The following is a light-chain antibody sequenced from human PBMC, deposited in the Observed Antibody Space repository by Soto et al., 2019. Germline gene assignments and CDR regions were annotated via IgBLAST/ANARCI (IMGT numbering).Light chain of an antibody. CDR1: SGDVGGYNY. CDR2: DVN. CDR3: CSYTSSTTYV. Sequence: QSALTQPASVSGSPGQSITISCTGASGDVGGYNYVSWYQQRPGKAPKLMIFDVNNRPSGVSNRFSGSKSGNTASLTISGLLADDEVDYYCCSYTSSTTYVFGTGTKLTVL. J-gene: IGLJ1*01. V-gene: IGLV2-14*01.